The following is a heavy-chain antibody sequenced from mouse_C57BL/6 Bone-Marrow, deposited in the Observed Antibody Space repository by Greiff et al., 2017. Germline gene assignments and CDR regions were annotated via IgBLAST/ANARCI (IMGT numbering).Heavy chain of an antibody. CDR2: IDPENGDT. J-gene: IGHJ2*01. Sequence: EVKLMESGAELVRPGASVKLSCTASGFNIKDDYMHWVKQRPEQGLEWIGWIDPENGDTEYASKFQGKATITADKSSNTAYLQLSSLTSEDAAVYYCTPHLCSDWGQGTTLTVSS. CDR1: GFNIKDDY. CDR3: TPHLCSD. V-gene: IGHV14-4*01.